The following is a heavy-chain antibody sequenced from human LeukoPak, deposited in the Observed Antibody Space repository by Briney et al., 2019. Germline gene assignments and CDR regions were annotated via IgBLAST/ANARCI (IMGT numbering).Heavy chain of an antibody. Sequence: SETLSLTCTVSGGSISSSSYYLGWIRQPPGKGLEWIVSIYYSGSTYYNPSLKSRVTISVDTSKNQFSLKLSSVTAADTAVYYCARGLAYYYDSSGYVIDYWGQGTLVTVSS. CDR1: GGSISSSSYY. J-gene: IGHJ4*02. V-gene: IGHV4-39*01. CDR2: IYYSGST. D-gene: IGHD3-22*01. CDR3: ARGLAYYYDSSGYVIDY.